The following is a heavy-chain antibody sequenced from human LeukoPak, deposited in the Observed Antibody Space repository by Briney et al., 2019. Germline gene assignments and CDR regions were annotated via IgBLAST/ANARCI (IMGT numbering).Heavy chain of an antibody. CDR1: GGSISSYY. Sequence: SETLSLTCTVSGGSISSYYWSWIRQPPGKGLEWIGYIYYSGSTYYNPSLKSRVTISVDTSKNQFSLKLSSVTAADTAVYYCARTVDYGDPTVDYWGQGNLVTVSS. D-gene: IGHD4-17*01. CDR3: ARTVDYGDPTVDY. J-gene: IGHJ4*02. CDR2: IYYSGST. V-gene: IGHV4-59*12.